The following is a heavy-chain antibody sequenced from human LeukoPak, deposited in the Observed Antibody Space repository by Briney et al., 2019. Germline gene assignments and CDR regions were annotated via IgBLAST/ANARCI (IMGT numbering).Heavy chain of an antibody. Sequence: SVKVSCKASGFTFNGYYVHWVRQAPGQGLEWLGGIMPLFGTAGYAQKFQGRVTITKDESTRTVYLELTSLTSDDTAVYYCARDVHGDYGSGWFDPWGQGTLVSVSS. CDR1: GFTFNGYY. D-gene: IGHD4-17*01. CDR3: ARDVHGDYGSGWFDP. V-gene: IGHV1-69*05. J-gene: IGHJ5*02. CDR2: IMPLFGTA.